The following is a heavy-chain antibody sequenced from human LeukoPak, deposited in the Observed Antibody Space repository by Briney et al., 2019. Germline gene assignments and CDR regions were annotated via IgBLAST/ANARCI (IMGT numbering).Heavy chain of an antibody. CDR3: ARDRNTDFWSGYYTNYCDY. V-gene: IGHV3-7*01. D-gene: IGHD3-3*01. J-gene: IGHJ4*02. CDR2: IKQDGSEK. Sequence: GGSLRLSCAASGFTFGDYVMNWVRQAPGKGLEWVATIKQDGSEKYYVDSVKGRFTISRDSAKNSLYLQMNSLRAEDTAVYYCARDRNTDFWSGYYTNYCDYWGQGTLVTVSS. CDR1: GFTFGDYV.